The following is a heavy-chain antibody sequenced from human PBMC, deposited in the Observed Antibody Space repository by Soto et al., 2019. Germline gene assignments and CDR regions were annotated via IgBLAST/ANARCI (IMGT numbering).Heavy chain of an antibody. Sequence: GGSLRLSCAASGFTFDDYAMHWVQQAPGKGLEWVSGVSWNSGIIVYADSVKGRFTISRDNAKNSLYLQMNSLRVEDTALYYCAKGGVVVPAAITYWGQGALVTVSS. CDR2: VSWNSGII. CDR1: GFTFDDYA. D-gene: IGHD2-2*02. CDR3: AKGGVVVPAAITY. J-gene: IGHJ4*02. V-gene: IGHV3-9*01.